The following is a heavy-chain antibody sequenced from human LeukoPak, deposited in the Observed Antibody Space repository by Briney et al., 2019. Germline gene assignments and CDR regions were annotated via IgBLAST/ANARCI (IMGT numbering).Heavy chain of an antibody. CDR3: ARDPPAGTPYYYGMDV. J-gene: IGHJ6*02. Sequence: PVASVKVSCKASGYTFTSYGISWVRQAPGQGLEWMGWISAYNGNTNYAQKLQGRVTMTTDTSTSTAYMELRSLRSDDTAVYYCARDPPAGTPYYYGMDVWGQGTTVTVSS. D-gene: IGHD6-13*01. V-gene: IGHV1-18*01. CDR2: ISAYNGNT. CDR1: GYTFTSYG.